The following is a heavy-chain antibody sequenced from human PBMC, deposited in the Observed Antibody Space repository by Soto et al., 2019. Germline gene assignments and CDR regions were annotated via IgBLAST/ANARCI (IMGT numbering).Heavy chain of an antibody. V-gene: IGHV4-39*01. J-gene: IGHJ3*01. D-gene: IGHD6-19*01. CDR3: ARHSTGWYAAFDV. CDR2: IYYSGST. CDR1: GGSISSSNNY. Sequence: QLQLQESGPGLVKPSETLSLTCTVSGGSISSSNNYWGWIRQPPGKGLEWIGSIYYSGSTYYNPSLKSRVTISVDTSKNQFSLNLSSVTAADTALYYCARHSTGWYAAFDVWDQGTMVTVSS.